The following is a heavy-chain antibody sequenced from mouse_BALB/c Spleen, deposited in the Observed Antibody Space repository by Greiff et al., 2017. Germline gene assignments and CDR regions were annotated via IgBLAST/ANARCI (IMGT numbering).Heavy chain of an antibody. CDR1: GFDFSRYW. Sequence: ASGFDFSRYWMSWVRQAPGKGLEWIGEINPDSSTINYTPSLKDKFIISRDNAKNTLYLQMSKVRSEDTALYYCARRLLGVYYFDYWGQGTTLTVSS. V-gene: IGHV4-1*02. D-gene: IGHD1-1*01. CDR3: ARRLLGVYYFDY. J-gene: IGHJ2*01. CDR2: INPDSSTI.